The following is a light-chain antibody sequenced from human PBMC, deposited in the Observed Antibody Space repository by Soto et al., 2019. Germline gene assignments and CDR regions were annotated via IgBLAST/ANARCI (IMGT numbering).Light chain of an antibody. CDR1: QSVDIN. V-gene: IGKV3-15*01. CDR2: GAS. CDR3: QQYRNWPRT. Sequence: EIGLTQSPATLSVSPGERVTLSCRASQSVDINLAWYQQKPCQAPRLLIYGASTRATDMPGRFSARGSVTEFTLTISSLQSEDFAVYYCQQYRNWPRTFGQGTKVDIK. J-gene: IGKJ1*01.